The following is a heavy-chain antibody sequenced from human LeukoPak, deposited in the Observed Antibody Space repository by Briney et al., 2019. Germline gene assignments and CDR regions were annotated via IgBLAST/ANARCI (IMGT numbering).Heavy chain of an antibody. CDR2: IYTSGST. CDR3: ARANFWSGYYDY. V-gene: IGHV4-61*02. D-gene: IGHD3-3*01. CDR1: GGSISSGSYY. Sequence: SQTLSLTCTVSGGSISSGSYYWSWIRQPAGKGLEWIGRIYTSGSTNYNPSLKSRVTISVDTSKNQFPLKLSSVTAADTAVYYCARANFWSGYYDYWGQGTLVTVSS. J-gene: IGHJ4*02.